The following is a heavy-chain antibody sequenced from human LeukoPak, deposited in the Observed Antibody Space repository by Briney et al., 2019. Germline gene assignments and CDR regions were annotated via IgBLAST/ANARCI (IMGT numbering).Heavy chain of an antibody. V-gene: IGHV1-69*01. CDR2: IIPIFGTA. CDR1: GGTFSSYA. J-gene: IGHJ4*02. Sequence: SVKVSCKASGGTFSSYAISWVRQAPGQGLEWKGGIIPIFGTANYAQKFQGRVTITADESTSTAYMELSSLRSEDTAVYYCARALVRDSSSWYGTGGFDYWGQGTLVTVSS. D-gene: IGHD6-13*01. CDR3: ARALVRDSSSWYGTGGFDY.